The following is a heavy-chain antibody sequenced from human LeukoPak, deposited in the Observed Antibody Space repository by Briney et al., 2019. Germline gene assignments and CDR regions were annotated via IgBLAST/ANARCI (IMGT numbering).Heavy chain of an antibody. CDR3: ARDDGNCGGDCYFDY. V-gene: IGHV1-18*01. Sequence: ASVKVSCXASGYTFTSYGISWVRQAPGQGLEWMGWISAYNGNTNYAQKLQGRVTMTTDTSTSTAYMELRSLRSDDTAVYYCARDDGNCGGDCYFDYWGQGTLVTVSS. CDR1: GYTFTSYG. CDR2: ISAYNGNT. D-gene: IGHD2-21*02. J-gene: IGHJ4*02.